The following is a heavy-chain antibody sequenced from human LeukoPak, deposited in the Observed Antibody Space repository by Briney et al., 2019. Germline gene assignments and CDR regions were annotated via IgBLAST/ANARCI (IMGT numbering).Heavy chain of an antibody. Sequence: GGSLRLSCAASGFTLSDYGTHWVRQAPGKGLEWVAFIRYDGSDKYYADSVRGRFTISRDNSKNTLYLQMNSLRVEDTAVYYCVKDRLVPGSVLDYWGQGTPVTVSS. CDR2: IRYDGSDK. CDR3: VKDRLVPGSVLDY. D-gene: IGHD6-19*01. J-gene: IGHJ4*02. V-gene: IGHV3-30*02. CDR1: GFTLSDYG.